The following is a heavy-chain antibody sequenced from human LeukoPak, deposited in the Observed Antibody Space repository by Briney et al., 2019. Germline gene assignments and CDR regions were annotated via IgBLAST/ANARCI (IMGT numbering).Heavy chain of an antibody. D-gene: IGHD6-13*01. V-gene: IGHV3-30*02. J-gene: IGHJ4*02. CDR2: IRYDGSNK. Sequence: GGSLRLSCAASGFTFSSYGMHWVRQAPGKGLEWVTFIRYDGSNKYYADSVKGRFTISRDNSKNTLYLQMNSLRPEDTAVYYCATWPELPSSSTWFTYWGKGPLVTVSS. CDR3: ATWPELPSSSTWFTY. CDR1: GFTFSSYG.